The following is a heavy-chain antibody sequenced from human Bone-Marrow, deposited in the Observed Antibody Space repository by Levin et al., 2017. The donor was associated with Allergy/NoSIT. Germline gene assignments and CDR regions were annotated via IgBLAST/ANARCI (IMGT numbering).Heavy chain of an antibody. Sequence: SCAASGITFSSYAMSWVRQAPGKGLEWISVISGRGASTYADSVKGRFIVSRDNSKNMLYLQMNSLTAEDTAVYYCAKDRDSSSWTFYYGMDVWGQGTTVTVSS. J-gene: IGHJ6*02. CDR1: GITFSSYA. V-gene: IGHV3-23*01. CDR2: ISGRGAST. D-gene: IGHD6-13*01. CDR3: AKDRDSSSWTFYYGMDV.